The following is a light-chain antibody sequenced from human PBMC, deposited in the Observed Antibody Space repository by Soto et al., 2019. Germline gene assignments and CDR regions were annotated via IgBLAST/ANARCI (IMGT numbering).Light chain of an antibody. V-gene: IGKV1-5*01. J-gene: IGKJ1*01. CDR2: DAS. CDR3: QHYKAFSPWT. Sequence: DVQMTQSPSALSASVGDRVTITCRASQNISSWLAWYQQKPGKAPKSLIYDASSLESGVPSRLSGSGSGTEFTLTISNLQPDDSATYYCQHYKAFSPWTFGQGTKADI. CDR1: QNISSW.